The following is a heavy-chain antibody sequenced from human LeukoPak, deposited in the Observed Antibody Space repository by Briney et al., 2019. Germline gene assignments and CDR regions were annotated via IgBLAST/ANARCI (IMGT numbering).Heavy chain of an antibody. CDR1: GGSFSGYY. V-gene: IGHV4-34*01. D-gene: IGHD3-10*01. Sequence: PSETLSPTWAVYGGSFSGYYWSWIRQPPGKGLEWIGEINHSGSTNYNPSLKSRVTISVDTSKNQFSLKLSSVTAADTTVYYCASRYYYGSGSYYPPDYWGQGTLVTVSS. J-gene: IGHJ4*02. CDR2: INHSGST. CDR3: ASRYYYGSGSYYPPDY.